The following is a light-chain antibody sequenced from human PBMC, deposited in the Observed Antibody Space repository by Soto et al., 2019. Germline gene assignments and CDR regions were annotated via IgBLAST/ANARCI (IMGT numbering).Light chain of an antibody. CDR3: SSYTTSSTYV. V-gene: IGLV2-14*01. Sequence: QSVLTQPASVSGYPGQSITISCTGASSDVGGYNYVAWCQQHPGKAPKLLIYDVTNRPSGFSSRFSGSKSGNTASLTISGLRAEDEADYYCSSYTTSSTYVFGTGTKVTVL. J-gene: IGLJ1*01. CDR1: SSDVGGYNY. CDR2: DVT.